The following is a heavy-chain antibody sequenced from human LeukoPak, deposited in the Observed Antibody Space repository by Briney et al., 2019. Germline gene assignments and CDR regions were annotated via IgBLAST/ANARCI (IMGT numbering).Heavy chain of an antibody. CDR3: VKDLNWAFDY. J-gene: IGHJ4*02. V-gene: IGHV3-48*01. CDR2: IRDDNDGT. CDR1: GFTFNKSP. Sequence: SGGSLRLSCAASGFTFNKSPMNWVRQAPGEGLEWISNIRDDNDGTTYADSVKGRFTISRDNAKNSLYLQINSLRAEDTAVYYCVKDLNWAFDYWGQGTLVTVSS. D-gene: IGHD3-16*01.